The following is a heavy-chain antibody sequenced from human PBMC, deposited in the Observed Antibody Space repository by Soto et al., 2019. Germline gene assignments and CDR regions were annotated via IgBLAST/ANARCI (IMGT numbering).Heavy chain of an antibody. V-gene: IGHV1-8*02. CDR3: ARERSSGWFDP. CDR1: GDTFTSYY. Sequence: ASVKVSCKASGDTFTSYYMHWVRQATGQGLEWMGWMNPNSGNTGFAQKFQGRVTMTRNTSISTAYMELSSLRSEDTAVYYCARERSSGWFDPWGQGTLVTVSS. CDR2: MNPNSGNT. D-gene: IGHD6-25*01. J-gene: IGHJ5*02.